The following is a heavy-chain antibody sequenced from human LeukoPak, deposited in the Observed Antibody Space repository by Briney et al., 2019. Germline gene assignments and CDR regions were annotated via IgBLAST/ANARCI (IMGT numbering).Heavy chain of an antibody. CDR3: AKDYDQEHYGMDV. CDR1: GFTFSSYA. V-gene: IGHV3-23*01. D-gene: IGHD3-3*01. J-gene: IGHJ6*02. CDR2: ISGSGGST. Sequence: PGGSLRLSCAASGFTFSSYAMSWVRQAPGKGLEWVSAISGSGGSTYYADSVKGRFTISRDNSKNTLYLQMNSLRAEDTAVYYCAKDYDQEHYGMDVWGQATTVTVSS.